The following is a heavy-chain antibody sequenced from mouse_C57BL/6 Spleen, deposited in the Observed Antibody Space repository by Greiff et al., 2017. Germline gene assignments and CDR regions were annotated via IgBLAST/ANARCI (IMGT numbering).Heavy chain of an antibody. CDR2: LDPENGDT. CDR3: TPHYGSRRFAY. Sequence: VQLQQSGAELVRPGASVKLSCTASGFNIKDDYMHWVKQRPEQGLEWIGWLDPENGDTEYASKFQGKATITADTSSNTAYLQLSSLTSEDTAVYYCTPHYGSRRFAYWGQGTLVTVSA. J-gene: IGHJ3*01. V-gene: IGHV14-4*01. CDR1: GFNIKDDY. D-gene: IGHD1-1*01.